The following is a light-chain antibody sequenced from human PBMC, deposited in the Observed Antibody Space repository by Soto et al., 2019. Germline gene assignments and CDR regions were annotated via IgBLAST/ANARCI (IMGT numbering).Light chain of an antibody. Sequence: DIQMTQSPSSLSASVGDRVTITCRASQSISSYLNWYQQKPGKAPKLLIYAASSLQSGVPSRFSGSGTGTDFTLTISSLQPEDFATYYCQQSYSTPPTFGQGTKVELK. V-gene: IGKV1-39*01. CDR3: QQSYSTPPT. J-gene: IGKJ1*01. CDR1: QSISSY. CDR2: AAS.